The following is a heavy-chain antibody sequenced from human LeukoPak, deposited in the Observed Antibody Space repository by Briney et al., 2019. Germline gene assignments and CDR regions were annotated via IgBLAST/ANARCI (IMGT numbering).Heavy chain of an antibody. CDR2: VYSGGST. D-gene: IGHD2-2*01. CDR3: AIEKYGGDY. V-gene: IGHV3-53*04. Sequence: GGSLRLSCAASGFTVSSNYTSWVRQAPGKGLEWVSVVYSGGSTYYADSVKGRLTICRHNSKNTLYLEMNSLRAEDTAVYYCAIEKYGGDYWGQGTLVTVSS. J-gene: IGHJ4*02. CDR1: GFTVSSNY.